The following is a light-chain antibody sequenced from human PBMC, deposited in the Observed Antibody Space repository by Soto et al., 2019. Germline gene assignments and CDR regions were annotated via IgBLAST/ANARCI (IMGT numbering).Light chain of an antibody. CDR2: DVS. CDR1: SGDVGGYNY. V-gene: IGLV2-14*03. Sequence: QSVLTQPASVSGSPGQSITISWTGTSGDVGGYNYVSWYQQHPGKAPKLMIYDVSDRPSGVSNRFSGSKSGNTASLTISGLQAEDEADYYCSSYTSSSTLVFGGGTKLTVL. J-gene: IGLJ2*01. CDR3: SSYTSSSTLV.